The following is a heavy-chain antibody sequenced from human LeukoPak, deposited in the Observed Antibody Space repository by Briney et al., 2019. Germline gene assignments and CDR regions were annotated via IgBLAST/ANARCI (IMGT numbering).Heavy chain of an antibody. CDR1: GFTSSNAW. J-gene: IGHJ3*02. Sequence: GGSLRLSCAVSGFTSSNAWMSGARQAPGKGLEGVARIKSKTDGGTRAYAAPVKGRFTISTDDSKNTLYLQMNSLKTEDTAVYYCTTFDYAAFLIWGQGTMVTVSS. CDR3: TTFDYAAFLI. D-gene: IGHD4/OR15-4a*01. V-gene: IGHV3-15*01. CDR2: IKSKTDGGTR.